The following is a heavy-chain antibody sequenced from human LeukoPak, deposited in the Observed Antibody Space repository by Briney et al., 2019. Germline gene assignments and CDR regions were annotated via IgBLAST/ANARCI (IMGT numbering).Heavy chain of an antibody. D-gene: IGHD2-2*01. J-gene: IGHJ4*02. Sequence: WASVKVSCKAPGYTFTGYYMHWVRQAPGQGLEWMGWINPNSGGTNYAQKFQGRVTMTRDTSISTAYMELSRLRSDDTAVYYCARGITQYCCSTSCYVDYFDYWGQGTLVTVSS. V-gene: IGHV1-2*02. CDR3: ARGITQYCCSTSCYVDYFDY. CDR2: INPNSGGT. CDR1: GYTFTGYY.